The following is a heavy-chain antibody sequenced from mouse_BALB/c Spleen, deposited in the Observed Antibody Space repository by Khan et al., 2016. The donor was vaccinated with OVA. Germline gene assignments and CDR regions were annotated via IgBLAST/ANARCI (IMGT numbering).Heavy chain of an antibody. V-gene: IGHV9-3-1*01. D-gene: IGHD1-1*02. J-gene: IGHJ4*01. CDR3: ARGGRRAMDY. Sequence: QIQLVQSGPDLKKPGETVKISCKASGYTFTNYGINWVKQAPGKGLKWMGWIYTYTGEPTYADDFKGRFAFSLETSASTAYLQINNLKNEDTATYFWARGGRRAMDYWGQGTSVTVSS. CDR2: IYTYTGEP. CDR1: GYTFTNYG.